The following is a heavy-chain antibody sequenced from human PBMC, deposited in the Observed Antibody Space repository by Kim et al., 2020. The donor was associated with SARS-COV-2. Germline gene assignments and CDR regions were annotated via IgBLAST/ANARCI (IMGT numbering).Heavy chain of an antibody. D-gene: IGHD5-12*01. CDR3: ARENIVTTPGTFDI. J-gene: IGHJ3*02. Sequence: DCLNGRFTLSRDHTKITLYLQMSSLRAEDTAVYYCARENIVTTPGTFDIWGQGTLVTVSS. V-gene: IGHV3-74*01.